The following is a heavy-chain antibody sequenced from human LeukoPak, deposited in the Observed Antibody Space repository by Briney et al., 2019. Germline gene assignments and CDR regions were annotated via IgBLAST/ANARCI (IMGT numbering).Heavy chain of an antibody. V-gene: IGHV3-23*01. CDR3: AKGSLYGDFDL. Sequence: GGSLRLSCAASGFTFSNYAMSWVRQAPGKGLEWVSDISASGGSTYYADSVKGRFTISRDNSKNTLYLQMNSLRAEDTAVYYCAKGSLYGDFDLWGRGTLVTVSS. J-gene: IGHJ2*01. CDR2: ISASGGST. D-gene: IGHD4-17*01. CDR1: GFTFSNYA.